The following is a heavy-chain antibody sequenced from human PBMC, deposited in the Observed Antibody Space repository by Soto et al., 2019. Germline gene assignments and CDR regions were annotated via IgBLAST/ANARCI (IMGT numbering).Heavy chain of an antibody. CDR1: GFTFSSYA. V-gene: IGHV3-23*01. Sequence: GGSLRLSCAASGFTFSSYAMSWVRQAPGKGLEWVSAISGSGGSTYYADSVKGRFTISRDNSKNTLYLQMNSLRAEDTAVYYCAKDHWFGEPSAYYYGMDVWGQGTTVTVSS. D-gene: IGHD3-10*01. J-gene: IGHJ6*02. CDR3: AKDHWFGEPSAYYYGMDV. CDR2: ISGSGGST.